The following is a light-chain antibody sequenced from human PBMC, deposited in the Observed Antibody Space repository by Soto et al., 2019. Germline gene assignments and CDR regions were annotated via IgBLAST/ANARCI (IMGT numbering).Light chain of an antibody. CDR3: GSWDDSLSAYV. J-gene: IGLJ1*01. CDR2: DNN. CDR1: SSNIGDNF. Sequence: QSVLTQPPSVSATSGQKVTISCSGGSSNIGDNFVAWYQQLPGTAPKLLIYDNNKRPSEIPDRFSGSKSGTSATLGITGLQTGDEADYYCGSWDDSLSAYVFGTGTKVTVL. V-gene: IGLV1-51*01.